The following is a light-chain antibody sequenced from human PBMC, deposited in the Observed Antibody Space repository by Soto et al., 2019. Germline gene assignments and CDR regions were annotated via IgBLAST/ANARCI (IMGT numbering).Light chain of an antibody. CDR3: QQYHNWPLA. CDR1: QSISSN. V-gene: IGKV3-15*01. CDR2: GAS. J-gene: IGKJ4*01. Sequence: EEVMTQSPATLSVSPGERATLSCRASQSISSNLAWYQQKPGQAPSLLIYGASTRATGIPARFSGSGSGTDFTLTISRLDSEDFAVYYCQQYHNWPLAFGGGTKVEIK.